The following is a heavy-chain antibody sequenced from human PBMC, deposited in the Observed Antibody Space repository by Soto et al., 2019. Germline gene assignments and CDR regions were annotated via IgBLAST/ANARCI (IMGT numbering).Heavy chain of an antibody. CDR3: ARAGYRLGESSFYRDFDS. D-gene: IGHD3-16*02. V-gene: IGHV4-39*01. CDR2: FFYGGNT. CDR1: GGSISSGGYY. J-gene: IGHJ4*02. Sequence: QLQESGPGLLKPSDPLSLTCTVSGGSISSGGYYWAWIRQPPEQGLEWIGIFFYGGNTHYNPSLKSPVTIVADTANNQFSRILNSVTATDTAVYYCARAGYRLGESSFYRDFDSWGQGILVTVSS.